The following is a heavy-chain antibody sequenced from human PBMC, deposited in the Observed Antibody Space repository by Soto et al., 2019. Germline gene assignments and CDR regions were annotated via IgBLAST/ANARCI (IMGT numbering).Heavy chain of an antibody. J-gene: IGHJ1*01. CDR1: GFSFSMYS. D-gene: IGHD6-19*01. CDR2: ISSNSATI. CDR3: ANSHSSGWYLIGDFQH. Sequence: GGSLRLSCAASGFSFSMYSMNWVRQAPGKGLEWVSYISSNSATIYDTDSGRGRFTISRDNAKNSLYLQMNSLRAEDTAVYYCANSHSSGWYLIGDFQHWGQGTLVTVSS. V-gene: IGHV3-48*01.